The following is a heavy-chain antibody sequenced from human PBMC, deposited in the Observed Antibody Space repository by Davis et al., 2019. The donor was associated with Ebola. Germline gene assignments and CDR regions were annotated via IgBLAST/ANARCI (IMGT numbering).Heavy chain of an antibody. CDR1: GYTFTSYY. J-gene: IGHJ3*02. CDR3: ARTSIVGTTTTASDI. CDR2: INPSGGST. V-gene: IGHV1-46*01. Sequence: ASVKVSCKASGYTFTSYYMHWVRQAPGQGLEWMGIINPSGGSTSYAQKFQGRVTMTRDTSTGTAYMELRSLRSDDTAVYFCARTSIVGTTTTASDIWGQGTLVTVSS. D-gene: IGHD1-26*01.